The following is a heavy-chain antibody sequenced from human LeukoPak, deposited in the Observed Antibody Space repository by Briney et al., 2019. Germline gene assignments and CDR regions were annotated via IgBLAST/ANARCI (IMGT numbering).Heavy chain of an antibody. CDR1: GGSFTFTSHA. Sequence: SVKVSCKASGGSFTFTSHAITWVRQAPGQGLEWMAGIIPIYGSPSYAQRFQGRVTITSDESARTVYMELSSLRSEDTAVYYCAGFFYDNSHDAFDLWGQGTMVTVSS. CDR2: IIPIYGSP. CDR3: AGFFYDNSHDAFDL. J-gene: IGHJ3*01. D-gene: IGHD3-22*01. V-gene: IGHV1-69*01.